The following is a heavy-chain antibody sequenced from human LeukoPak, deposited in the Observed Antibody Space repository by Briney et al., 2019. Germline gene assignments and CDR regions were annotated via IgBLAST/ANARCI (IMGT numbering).Heavy chain of an antibody. Sequence: GGSLRLSCAASGFTFSNYAMSWVRHTPGKGLEWVSIIRGSDGSTYYADSVKGRFTTSRDNPKNMLYLEMNNLRAEDTALYYCAKARYTAGWYTFDYWGQGTQVTVSS. CDR1: GFTFSNYA. CDR2: IRGSDGST. CDR3: AKARYTAGWYTFDY. J-gene: IGHJ4*02. D-gene: IGHD6-19*01. V-gene: IGHV3-23*01.